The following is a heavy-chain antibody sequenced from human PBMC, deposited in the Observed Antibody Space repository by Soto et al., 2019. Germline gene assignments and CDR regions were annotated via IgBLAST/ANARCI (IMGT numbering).Heavy chain of an antibody. Sequence: QTGGSLRLSCAASGFTFSSYGMHWVRQAPGKGLEWVAVISYDGSNKYYADSVKGRFTISRDNSKNTLYLQMNSLRAEDTAVYYCAKDGPRMKSYYYGSGSYHTPVSQLNDAFDIWGQGTMVTVSS. CDR1: GFTFSSYG. CDR2: ISYDGSNK. V-gene: IGHV3-30*18. D-gene: IGHD3-10*01. CDR3: AKDGPRMKSYYYGSGSYHTPVSQLNDAFDI. J-gene: IGHJ3*02.